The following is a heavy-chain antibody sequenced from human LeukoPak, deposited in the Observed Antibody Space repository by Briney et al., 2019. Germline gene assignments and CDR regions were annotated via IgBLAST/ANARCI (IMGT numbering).Heavy chain of an antibody. Sequence: ASVKVSCKASGYTFTSYGISWVRQAPGQGLEWMGWISPYNGNTNYAQNLQGRVTMTTDTSTSTAYMELRSLRSDDTAVYYCARVVVAGGGNWFDPWSQGTLVTVSS. CDR3: ARVVVAGGGNWFDP. D-gene: IGHD6-19*01. V-gene: IGHV1-18*04. CDR2: ISPYNGNT. J-gene: IGHJ5*02. CDR1: GYTFTSYG.